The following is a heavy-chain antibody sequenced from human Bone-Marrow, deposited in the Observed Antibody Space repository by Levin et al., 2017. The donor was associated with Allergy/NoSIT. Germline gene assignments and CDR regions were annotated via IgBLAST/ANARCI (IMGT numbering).Heavy chain of an antibody. J-gene: IGHJ4*02. V-gene: IGHV3-15*01. Sequence: GGSLRLSCAASGLTLRTTWVNWVRQAPGKGLEWVGHTKSKNDGGAIDYAEPVKGRFTISRDESRNTLFLQMDSLKAEDTAIYYCTILLRPNDYWGQGTLVIVSS. CDR2: TKSKNDGGAI. CDR1: GLTLRTTW. D-gene: IGHD2/OR15-2a*01. CDR3: TILLRPNDY.